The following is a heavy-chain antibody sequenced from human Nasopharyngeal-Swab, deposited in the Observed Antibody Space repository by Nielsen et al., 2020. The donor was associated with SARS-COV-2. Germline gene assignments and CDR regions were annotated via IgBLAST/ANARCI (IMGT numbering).Heavy chain of an antibody. V-gene: IGHV3-30*02. CDR2: IRYDGSNK. J-gene: IGHJ6*03. Sequence: GESLKISCAASGFTFSSYGMHWVRQAPGKGLEWVAFIRYDGSNKYYADSVKGRFTISRDNSKNTLYLQMNSLRAEDTAVYYCAKGMEGVIPYYMDVWGKGTTVTVSS. CDR1: GFTFSSYG. CDR3: AKGMEGVIPYYMDV. D-gene: IGHD2-8*01.